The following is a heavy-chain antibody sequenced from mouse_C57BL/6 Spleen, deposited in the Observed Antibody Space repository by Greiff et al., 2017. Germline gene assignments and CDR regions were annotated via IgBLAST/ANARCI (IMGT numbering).Heavy chain of an antibody. D-gene: IGHD1-1*01. Sequence: EVKVEASGGGLVKPGGSLKLSCAASGFTFSDYGMHWVRQAPEKGLEWVAYISSGSSTIYYADTVKGRFTISRDNAKNTLFLQMTSLRSEDTAMYYCAKYYGSSYVRYWYFDVWGTGTTVTVSS. CDR3: AKYYGSSYVRYWYFDV. CDR2: ISSGSSTI. J-gene: IGHJ1*03. V-gene: IGHV5-17*01. CDR1: GFTFSDYG.